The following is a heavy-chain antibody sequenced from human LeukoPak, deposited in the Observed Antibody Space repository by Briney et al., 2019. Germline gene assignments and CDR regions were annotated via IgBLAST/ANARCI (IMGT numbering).Heavy chain of an antibody. CDR3: ARHLATHYYYYHMDV. CDR1: GFTVSRNY. D-gene: IGHD5-24*01. J-gene: IGHJ6*03. V-gene: IGHV3-53*01. Sequence: PWGSLRLSCAASGFTVSRNYMSWVRQAPGKGLEWVSVIYSGGTTYYADSVKGRFTISRDNSKNTLYLQMNSLRAEDTAVYYCARHLATHYYYYHMDVWGKGTTVTVSS. CDR2: IYSGGTT.